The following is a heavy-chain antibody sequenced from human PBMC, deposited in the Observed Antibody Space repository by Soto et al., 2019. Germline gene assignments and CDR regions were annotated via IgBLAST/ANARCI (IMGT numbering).Heavy chain of an antibody. J-gene: IGHJ4*02. D-gene: IGHD6-19*01. CDR2: ISGSGGST. CDR3: AKDDSSGPTVCYDY. CDR1: GFTFSSYA. V-gene: IGHV3-23*01. Sequence: GGSLRLSCAASGFTFSSYAMSWVRQAPGKGLEWVSAISGSGGSTYYADSVKGRFTISRDNSKNTLYLQMNSLRAEDTAVYYCAKDDSSGPTVCYDYWGQGTLVTVSS.